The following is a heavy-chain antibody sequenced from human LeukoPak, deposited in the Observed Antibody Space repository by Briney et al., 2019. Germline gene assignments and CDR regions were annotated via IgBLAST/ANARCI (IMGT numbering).Heavy chain of an antibody. Sequence: SETLSFTCTASGGSISGYYWSWIRQPAGKGLEWIGRIYTSGSTNYNPSLKSRVTMSVDTSKNQFSLKLSSVTAADTAVYYCSRDGGGYYRFDYWGQGTLVTVSS. CDR1: GGSISGYY. D-gene: IGHD3-22*01. J-gene: IGHJ4*02. CDR3: SRDGGGYYRFDY. CDR2: IYTSGST. V-gene: IGHV4-4*07.